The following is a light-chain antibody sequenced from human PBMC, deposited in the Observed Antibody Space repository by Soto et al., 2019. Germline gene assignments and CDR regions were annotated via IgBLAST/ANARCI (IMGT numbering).Light chain of an antibody. CDR2: DVS. CDR3: GSYTTSSNYV. CDR1: ISDVGSYNY. V-gene: IGLV2-14*03. Sequence: QSVLTQPASVSGSPGQSITISCTGTISDVGSYNYVSWYQQYPSKAPKLMIYDVSTRPSGVSDRFSGSKSGNTASLTISGLRAEDEADYYCGSYTTSSNYVFGTGTKVTV. J-gene: IGLJ1*01.